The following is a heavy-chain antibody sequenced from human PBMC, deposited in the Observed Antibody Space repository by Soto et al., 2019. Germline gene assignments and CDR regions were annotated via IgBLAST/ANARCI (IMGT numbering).Heavy chain of an antibody. J-gene: IGHJ5*02. CDR3: AREWRSSSWGWAWFDP. CDR1: GFAFSSYW. CDR2: INQGGSET. D-gene: IGHD6-13*01. Sequence: GEYLKISCVASGFAFSSYWMGWDRQPPGRGLEWVANINQGGSETYYVDVVKGRFSVSRDNAKTSLFLQMNNLRAEDTAVYYCAREWRSSSWGWAWFDPWGQGTLVTVSS. V-gene: IGHV3-7*01.